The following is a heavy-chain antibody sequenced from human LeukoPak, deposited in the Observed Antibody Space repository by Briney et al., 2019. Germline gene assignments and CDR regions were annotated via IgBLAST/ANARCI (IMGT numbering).Heavy chain of an antibody. Sequence: ASVKVSCKVSGYTLTELSMHWVRQAPGKGLEWMGGFDPEDGETIYAQKFQGRVTMTEDTSTDTAYMELSSLRSEDTAAYYCATARRYYDYVWGSYRYGESFDYWGQGTLVTVSS. V-gene: IGHV1-24*01. CDR1: GYTLTELS. CDR3: ATARRYYDYVWGSYRYGESFDY. D-gene: IGHD3-16*02. J-gene: IGHJ4*02. CDR2: FDPEDGET.